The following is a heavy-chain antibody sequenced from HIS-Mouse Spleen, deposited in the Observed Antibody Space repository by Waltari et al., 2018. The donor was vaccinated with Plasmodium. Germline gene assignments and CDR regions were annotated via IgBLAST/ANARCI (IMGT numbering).Heavy chain of an antibody. CDR1: GGSISSSSYY. J-gene: IGHJ4*02. CDR2: IYYSGST. D-gene: IGHD7-27*01. V-gene: IGHV4-39*07. CDR3: ARDGAGEDY. Sequence: QLQLQESGPGLVKPSETLSLTCPVSGGSISSSSYYGGWIRQPPGKGLEWIGSIYYSGSTYYNPSLKSRVTISVDTSKNQFSLKLSSVTAADTAVYYCARDGAGEDYWGQGTLVTVSS.